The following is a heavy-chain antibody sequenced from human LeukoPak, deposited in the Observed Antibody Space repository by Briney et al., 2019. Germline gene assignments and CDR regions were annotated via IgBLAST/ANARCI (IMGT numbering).Heavy chain of an antibody. J-gene: IGHJ3*02. CDR3: ARAWDFAVGAFDI. CDR1: GFTVRLNY. V-gene: IGHV3-53*01. CDR2: IYAGGDT. D-gene: IGHD1-26*01. Sequence: PGGSLRLSCAASGFTVRLNYMTWVRQAPGKGLEWVSIIYAGGDTYYADSVRGRFTVSRDDSKNILYLEMNSLRGDDTGIYHCARAWDFAVGAFDIWGQGTVVTVSS.